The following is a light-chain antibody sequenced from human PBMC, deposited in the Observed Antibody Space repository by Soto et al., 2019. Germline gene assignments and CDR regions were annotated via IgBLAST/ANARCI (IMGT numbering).Light chain of an antibody. CDR2: KAS. CDR3: QEYNTFFPTWR. J-gene: IGKJ1*01. V-gene: IGKV1-5*03. Sequence: DIQMTQSPSTLSASVGDRVTITCRASQSVDNWLAWYQQKPGRAPKLLIYKASSLETGVPSRFSGSGSGTEFTLTISSLQPDDFATYYCQEYNTFFPTWRFGQGTKVEVK. CDR1: QSVDNW.